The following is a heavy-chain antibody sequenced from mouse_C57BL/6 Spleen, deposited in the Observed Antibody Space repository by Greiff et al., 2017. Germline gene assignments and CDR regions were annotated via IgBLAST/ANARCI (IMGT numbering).Heavy chain of an antibody. D-gene: IGHD2-3*01. CDR1: GYTFTSYW. V-gene: IGHV1-72*01. J-gene: IGHJ1*03. CDR3: ARYDDYYWYFDV. CDR2: IDPYSGGT. Sequence: QVQLQQPGAELVKPGASVKLSCKASGYTFTSYWMHWVKQRPGRGLEWIGRIDPYSGGTKYNEKFKSKATLTVDKPSSTAYMQLSSLTSEDSAVYYCARYDDYYWYFDVWGTGTTVTVSS.